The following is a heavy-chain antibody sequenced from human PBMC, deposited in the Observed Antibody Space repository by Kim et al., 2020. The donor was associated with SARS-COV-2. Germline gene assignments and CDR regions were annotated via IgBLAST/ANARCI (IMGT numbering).Heavy chain of an antibody. Sequence: SRVTISVDTSKNQFSLKLSSVTAADTAVYYCARGVGYCSSTSCFTHWFDPWGQGTLVTVSS. CDR3: ARGVGYCSSTSCFTHWFDP. J-gene: IGHJ5*02. D-gene: IGHD2-2*02. V-gene: IGHV4-59*09.